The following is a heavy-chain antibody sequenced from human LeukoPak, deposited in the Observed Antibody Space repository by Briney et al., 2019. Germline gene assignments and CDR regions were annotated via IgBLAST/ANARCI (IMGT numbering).Heavy chain of an antibody. CDR1: GGSFSDYY. D-gene: IGHD1-1*01. CDR3: ARGNWKDLDY. J-gene: IGHJ4*02. V-gene: IGHV4-34*01. Sequence: SETLSLTCAVYGGSFSDYYWSWIRQPPGKGLEWIGEINHSGSTNYNPSLKSRVTISVDTSKNQFSLKLSSVTAADTAVHYCARGNWKDLDYWGQGTLVTVSS. CDR2: INHSGST.